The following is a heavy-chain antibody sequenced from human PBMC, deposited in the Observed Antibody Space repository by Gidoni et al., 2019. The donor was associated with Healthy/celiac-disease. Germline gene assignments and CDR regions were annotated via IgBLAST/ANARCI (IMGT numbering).Heavy chain of an antibody. D-gene: IGHD3-9*01. CDR2: IGWNRVSI. J-gene: IGHJ4*02. CDR1: GCTFDDYA. Sequence: EVQLVESGGGLIQPGRFVTFCCAASGCTFDDYAMNWVRQAQGKGLELVSDIGWNRVSIGYADCVNGRFTISRDNAKNSLYLQMNSLRSEDTALYDCVKEIGYDILTGYYILWGQGTLVTVSS. CDR3: VKEIGYDILTGYYIL. V-gene: IGHV3-9*01.